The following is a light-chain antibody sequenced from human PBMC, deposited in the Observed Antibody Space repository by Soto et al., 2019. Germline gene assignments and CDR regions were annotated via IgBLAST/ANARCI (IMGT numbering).Light chain of an antibody. CDR1: SSDVGAFNY. CDR2: DVS. J-gene: IGLJ1*01. V-gene: IGLV2-14*03. Sequence: QSALTQPASVSGSPGQAITISCSGTSSDVGAFNYVSWYQQHPGKAPKLMIYDVSNRPSGVSNRFSGSNSGNTASLTISGLRAEDEADYYCNSYTSNNTYVFGTGTKVTVL. CDR3: NSYTSNNTYV.